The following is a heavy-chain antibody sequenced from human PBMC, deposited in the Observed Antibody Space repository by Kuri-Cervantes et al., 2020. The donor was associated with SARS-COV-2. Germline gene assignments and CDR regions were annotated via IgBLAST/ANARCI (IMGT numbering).Heavy chain of an antibody. Sequence: SVKVSCKASGGTFSSHAISWVRQAPGQGLEWMGRIIPILGIANYAQEFQGRVTITADKSTSTAYMELSSLRSEDTAVYYCAREDCSSTSCYTDNWFDPWGQGTLVTVSS. CDR1: GGTFSSHA. CDR3: AREDCSSTSCYTDNWFDP. V-gene: IGHV1-69*04. CDR2: IIPILGIA. D-gene: IGHD2-2*02. J-gene: IGHJ5*02.